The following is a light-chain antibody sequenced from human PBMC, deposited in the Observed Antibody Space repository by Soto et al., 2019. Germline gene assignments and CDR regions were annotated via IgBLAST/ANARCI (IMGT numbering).Light chain of an antibody. CDR3: TSYTSTISHVL. CDR2: EVS. CDR1: SSDVGGYNY. Sequence: QSAPTQPASVSGSPGQSITISCTGSSSDVGGYNYVSWYQQHPGKAPKLIISEVSNRPSGVSTRFSGSKSGNTASLTISGLQAEDEADYYCTSYTSTISHVLFGGGTKLTVL. V-gene: IGLV2-14*01. J-gene: IGLJ2*01.